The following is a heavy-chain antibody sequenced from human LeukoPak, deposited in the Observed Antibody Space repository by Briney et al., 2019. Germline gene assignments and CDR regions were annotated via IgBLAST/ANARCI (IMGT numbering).Heavy chain of an antibody. D-gene: IGHD3-22*01. J-gene: IGHJ4*02. V-gene: IGHV4-39*07. CDR2: IYYSGST. CDR3: ARGLKSYYDSLDY. Sequence: SETLSLTCTVSGGSISSSSYYWGWIRQPPGKGLEWIGSIYYSGSTYYNPSLKSRVTISVDTSKNQFSLKLSSVTAADTAVYYCARGLKSYYDSLDYWGQGTLVTVSS. CDR1: GGSISSSSYY.